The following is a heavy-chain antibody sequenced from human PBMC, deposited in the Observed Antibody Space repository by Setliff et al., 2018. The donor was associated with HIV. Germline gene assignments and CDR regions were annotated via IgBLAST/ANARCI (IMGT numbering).Heavy chain of an antibody. D-gene: IGHD6-19*01. J-gene: IGHJ4*02. V-gene: IGHV3-49*04. CDR3: TRGRDIAVAAVNDY. CDR1: GFTFGDYF. Sequence: GGSLRLSCTASGFTFGDYFMSWVRQAPGKGLEWVGFIRAKVYGGTTEYAASVKGRFTISRDDSKSIAYLQMNSLKTDDTAVYYCTRGRDIAVAAVNDYWGQGTLVTVSS. CDR2: IRAKVYGGTT.